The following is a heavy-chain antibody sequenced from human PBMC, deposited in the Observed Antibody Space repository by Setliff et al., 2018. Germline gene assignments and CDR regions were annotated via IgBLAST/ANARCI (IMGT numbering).Heavy chain of an antibody. CDR3: AGGQPLVRKYYYYMDV. CDR1: GYTFTGYY. CDR2: MNPNTGGT. D-gene: IGHD3-10*01. J-gene: IGHJ6*03. Sequence: ASVKVSCKASGYTFTGYYMHWVRQAPGQGLEWMGWMNPNTGGTTYAQAFQARITMTRDTSISTAYMELSSLGSEDTAVYYCAGGQPLVRKYYYYMDVWGKGTTVTVSS. V-gene: IGHV1-2*02.